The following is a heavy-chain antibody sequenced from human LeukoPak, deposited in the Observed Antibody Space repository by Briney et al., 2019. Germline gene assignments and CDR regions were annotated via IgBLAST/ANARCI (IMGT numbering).Heavy chain of an antibody. Sequence: GGSLRLSCAASGFTFSSYGMHWVCQAPGKGLEWVAFIRYDGSNKYYADSVKGRFTISRDNSKNTLYLQMNSLRAEDTAVYYCAKVLSGTTVVTPYGYWGQGTLVTVSS. CDR3: AKVLSGTTVVTPYGY. CDR2: IRYDGSNK. D-gene: IGHD4-23*01. J-gene: IGHJ4*02. CDR1: GFTFSSYG. V-gene: IGHV3-30*02.